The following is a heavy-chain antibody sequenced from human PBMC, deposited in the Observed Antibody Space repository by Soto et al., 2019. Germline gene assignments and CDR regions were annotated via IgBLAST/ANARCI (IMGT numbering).Heavy chain of an antibody. D-gene: IGHD6-19*01. J-gene: IGHJ4*02. CDR3: ARPSSGWYFVDY. CDR1: GGSISSSSYY. CDR2: IYYSGST. V-gene: IGHV4-39*01. Sequence: QLQLQESGPGLVKPSETLSLTCTVSGGSISSSSYYWGWIRQPPGKGLEWIGSIYYSGSTYYNPSLKSRVTIPVDTSKNQFSLKLSSVTAADTAVYYCARPSSGWYFVDYWGQGTLVTVSS.